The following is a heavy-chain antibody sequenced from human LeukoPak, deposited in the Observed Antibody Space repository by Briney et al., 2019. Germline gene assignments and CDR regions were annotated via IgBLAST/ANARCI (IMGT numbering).Heavy chain of an antibody. CDR1: GFTFNNYV. CDR2: ISTGSST. J-gene: IGHJ4*02. V-gene: IGHV3-23*01. CDR3: ARDQYGDYSLDY. Sequence: PGGSLRVSCTASGFTFNNYVMSWVRQAPGKGLEWVSSISTGSSTNYADSVKGRFTISRDNGKSSLFLQMNSLRAEDTAIYYCARDQYGDYSLDYWGQGTLVTVSS. D-gene: IGHD4-17*01.